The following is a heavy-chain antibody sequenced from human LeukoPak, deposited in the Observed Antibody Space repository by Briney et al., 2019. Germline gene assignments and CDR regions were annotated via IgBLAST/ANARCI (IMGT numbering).Heavy chain of an antibody. CDR1: GYTFTGYY. CDR2: INPNSGDR. D-gene: IGHD6-13*01. CDR3: ARGAAVGQTRDY. J-gene: IGHJ4*02. V-gene: IGHV1-2*06. Sequence: ASVKVSCKASGYTFTGYYIHWVRRAPGQGLEWMGRINPNSGDRNYAQKFQGRVTMTRDTSISAAYMELSSLRSDDTAVYYCARGAAVGQTRDYWGQGTLVTVSS.